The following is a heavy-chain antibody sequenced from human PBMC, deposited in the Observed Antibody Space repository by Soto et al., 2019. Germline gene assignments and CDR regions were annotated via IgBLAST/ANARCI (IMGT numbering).Heavy chain of an antibody. Sequence: PGESLKISCKGSGYNFGIYWIAWVRQMPGKGLELMGIIYPGDSDTRYSPSFQGQVTISADASKNQFSLKLSSVTAADTAVYYCASQMYGSNAYFDSWGQGALVTVSS. J-gene: IGHJ4*02. CDR1: GYNFGIYW. CDR3: ASQMYGSNAYFDS. V-gene: IGHV5-51*01. CDR2: IYPGDSDT. D-gene: IGHD4-17*01.